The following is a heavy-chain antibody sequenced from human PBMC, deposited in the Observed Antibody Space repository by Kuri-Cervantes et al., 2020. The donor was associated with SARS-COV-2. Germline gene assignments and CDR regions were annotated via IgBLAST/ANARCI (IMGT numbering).Heavy chain of an antibody. CDR1: GYTFTSYY. D-gene: IGHD6-6*01. CDR3: ARGVEGSRRIAALFY. Sequence: ASVKVSCKASGYTFTSYYMHWVRQAPGQGLEWMGWMNPNSGNTGYAQKFQGRVTMTRNTSISTVYMELSSLRSEDTAVYYCARGVEGSRRIAALFYWGQGTLVTVSS. CDR2: MNPNSGNT. V-gene: IGHV1-8*02. J-gene: IGHJ4*02.